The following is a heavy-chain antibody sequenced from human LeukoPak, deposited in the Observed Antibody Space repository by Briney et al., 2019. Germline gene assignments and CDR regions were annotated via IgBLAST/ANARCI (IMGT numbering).Heavy chain of an antibody. CDR1: GYTFTSYY. J-gene: IGHJ4*02. V-gene: IGHV1-46*01. CDR3: ARDPKRWLQPRGWGDY. Sequence: ASVKVSCKASGYTFTSYYMHWVRQAPGQGVEWMGIINPSGGSTSYAQKFQGRVTMTRDMSTSTDYMELSSLRSEDTAVYYCARDPKRWLQPRGWGDYWGQGTLVTVSS. D-gene: IGHD5-24*01. CDR2: INPSGGST.